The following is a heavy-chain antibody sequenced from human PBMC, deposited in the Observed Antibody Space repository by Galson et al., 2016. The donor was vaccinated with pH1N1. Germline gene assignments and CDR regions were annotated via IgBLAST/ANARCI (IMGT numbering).Heavy chain of an antibody. Sequence: SVKVSCKASGYSVTRYYMHWVRQAPGQGLEWMGIIDPSDGTTTYSQKFQGGITMTRDTPTNSVYMELSSLTSDDTAVYYCARRYYFDYWGQGTLITVSS. CDR2: IDPSDGTT. J-gene: IGHJ4*02. V-gene: IGHV1-46*01. CDR1: GYSVTRYY. CDR3: ARRYYFDY.